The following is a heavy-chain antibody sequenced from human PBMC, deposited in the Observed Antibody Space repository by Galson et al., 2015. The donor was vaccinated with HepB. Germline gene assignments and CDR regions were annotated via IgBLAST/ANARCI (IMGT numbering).Heavy chain of an antibody. Sequence: SLRLSCAASGFTFSSYAMHWVRQAPGKGLEWVAVISYDGSNKYYADSVKGRFTISRDNSKNTLYLQMNSLRAEDTAVYYCARVGVAEPYYDSSGYLNGEYFQHWGQGTLVTVSS. CDR3: ARVGVAEPYYDSSGYLNGEYFQH. D-gene: IGHD3-22*01. CDR2: ISYDGSNK. J-gene: IGHJ1*01. CDR1: GFTFSSYA. V-gene: IGHV3-30*04.